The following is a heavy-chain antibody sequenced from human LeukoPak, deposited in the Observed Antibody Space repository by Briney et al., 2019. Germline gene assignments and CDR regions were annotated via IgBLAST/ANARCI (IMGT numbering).Heavy chain of an antibody. CDR2: IKQDGSEK. CDR1: GFTFSSYW. D-gene: IGHD3-10*01. V-gene: IGHV3-7*03. CDR3: AREFASGYYYGSGSYDISYFDY. Sequence: GGSLRLSCAASGFTFSSYWMSWVRQAPGKGLEWVANIKQDGSEKYYVDSVKGRFTISRDNAKNSLYLQMNSLRAEDTAVYYCAREFASGYYYGSGSYDISYFDYWGQGTLVTVSS. J-gene: IGHJ4*02.